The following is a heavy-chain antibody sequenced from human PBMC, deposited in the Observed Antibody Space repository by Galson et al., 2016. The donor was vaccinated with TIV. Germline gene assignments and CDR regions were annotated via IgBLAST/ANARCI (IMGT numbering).Heavy chain of an antibody. J-gene: IGHJ6*02. D-gene: IGHD2-2*01. CDR1: GFTFSTYA. CDR2: IWYDGSNK. Sequence: SLRLSCAASGFTFSTYAMRWVRQAPGKGLEWVAIIWYDGSNKYYADSVRGRFTISRDSSKNTLYLQMNSLRAEDTAVYSCAREGVGYCSSTSCPYYGLDVWGQGTTVTVSS. V-gene: IGHV3-33*01. CDR3: AREGVGYCSSTSCPYYGLDV.